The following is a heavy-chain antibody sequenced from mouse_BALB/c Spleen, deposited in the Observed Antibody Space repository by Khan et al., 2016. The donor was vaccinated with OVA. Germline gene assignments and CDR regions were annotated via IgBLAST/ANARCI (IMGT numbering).Heavy chain of an antibody. CDR3: ARQPYFHYYIMDY. CDR1: GFSFTNYG. J-gene: IGHJ4*01. Sequence: QVQLKESGPGLVAPSQSLSITCTISGFSFTNYGIHWVRQPPGKGLEWLVVIWSDGSTSYNSALKSRLSISRDNSKSQVFLIMNSLQTDDTAMYYCARQPYFHYYIMDYWGQGTSVIVSS. V-gene: IGHV2-6-1*01. CDR2: IWSDGST. D-gene: IGHD2-10*01.